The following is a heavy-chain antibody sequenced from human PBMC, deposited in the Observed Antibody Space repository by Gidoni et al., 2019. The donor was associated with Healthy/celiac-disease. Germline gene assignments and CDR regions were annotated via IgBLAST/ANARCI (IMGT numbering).Heavy chain of an antibody. J-gene: IGHJ6*02. V-gene: IGHV4-59*01. CDR3: ARSNWAADYYYGMDV. Sequence: QVQLQESGPGLVQPSETLSLPCTVSGGSISSYYWSWIRQPPGKGLEWIGYIYYSGSTNYNPSLKSRVTISVDTSKNQFSLKLSSVTAADTAVDYCARSNWAADYYYGMDVWGQGTTVTVSS. CDR2: IYYSGST. D-gene: IGHD6-13*01. CDR1: GGSISSYY.